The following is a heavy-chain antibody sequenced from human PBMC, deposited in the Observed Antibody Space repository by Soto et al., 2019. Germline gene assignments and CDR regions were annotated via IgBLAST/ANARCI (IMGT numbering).Heavy chain of an antibody. J-gene: IGHJ4*02. Sequence: QVQLVQSGAEVKKPGSSVKVSCKASGGTFSSYTISWVRQAPGQGLEWMGRIIPILGIANYAQKFQGRVTXXADKAPSTAYTELCSLSSGDTAVYYCARRYASRDYWGQGPLVTASS. D-gene: IGHD3-9*01. CDR1: GGTFSSYT. CDR2: IIPILGIA. V-gene: IGHV1-69*02. CDR3: ARRYASRDY.